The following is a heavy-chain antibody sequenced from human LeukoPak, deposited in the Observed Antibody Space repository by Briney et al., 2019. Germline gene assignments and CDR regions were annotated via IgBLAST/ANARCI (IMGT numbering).Heavy chain of an antibody. CDR2: IYTSGST. J-gene: IGHJ3*02. CDR3: ARQRDTASLGAFDI. Sequence: SETLSLTCTVSGGSISSYYWSWIRQPAGKGLEWIGRIYTSGSTNYNPSLKSRVTMSVDTSKNQFSLKLSSVTAADTALYYCARQRDTASLGAFDIWGQGTLVTVSS. CDR1: GGSISSYY. V-gene: IGHV4-4*07. D-gene: IGHD5-18*01.